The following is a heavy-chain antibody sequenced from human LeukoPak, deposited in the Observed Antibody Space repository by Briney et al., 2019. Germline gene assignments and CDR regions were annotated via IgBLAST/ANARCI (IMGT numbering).Heavy chain of an antibody. J-gene: IGHJ4*02. V-gene: IGHV3-23*01. CDR3: AKAQGHCSSTSCYESYFDH. CDR2: ISGSGGST. D-gene: IGHD2-2*01. CDR1: GFTFSSYA. Sequence: GGSLRLSCAASGFTFSSYAMSWVRQAPGKGLEWVSAISGSGGSTYYADSVKGRFTISRDNSKNTLYLQMNSLRAEDTAVYYCAKAQGHCSSTSCYESYFDHWGQGTLVTVSS.